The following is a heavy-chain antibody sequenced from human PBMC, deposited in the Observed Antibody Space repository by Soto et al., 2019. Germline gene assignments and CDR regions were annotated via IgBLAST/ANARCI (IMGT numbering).Heavy chain of an antibody. J-gene: IGHJ3*02. CDR1: GYTFTSYD. V-gene: IGHV1-8*01. CDR2: MNPNSGNT. Sequence: QVQLVQSGAEVKKPGASVKVSCKASGYTFTSYDINWVRQATGQGLEWMGWMNPNSGNTGYAQKLQGRVTMTRNTSISTDYMELSSLRSEDTAVYYCARVVCSTGGSCYSFNAFDIMGQGTMVTVSS. CDR3: ARVVCSTGGSCYSFNAFDI. D-gene: IGHD2-15*01.